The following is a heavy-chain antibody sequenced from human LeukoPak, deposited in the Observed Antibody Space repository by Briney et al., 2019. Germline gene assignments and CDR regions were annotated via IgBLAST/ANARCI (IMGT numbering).Heavy chain of an antibody. CDR1: GFTFSSYG. CDR2: ISYDGSNK. J-gene: IGHJ4*02. D-gene: IGHD3-3*01. CDR3: AREPLNRLRTFDY. Sequence: GGSLRLSCAASGFTFSSYGMHWVRQAPGKGLEWVAVISYDGSNKYYADSVKGRFTISRDNSKNTLYLQMNSLRAEDTAVYYCAREPLNRLRTFDYWGQGTLVTVSS. V-gene: IGHV3-30*03.